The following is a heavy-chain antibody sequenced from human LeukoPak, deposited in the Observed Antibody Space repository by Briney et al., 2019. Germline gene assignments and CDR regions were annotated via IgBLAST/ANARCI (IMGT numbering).Heavy chain of an antibody. CDR3: AREDYSSSWYPFDY. J-gene: IGHJ4*02. V-gene: IGHV3-74*01. CDR1: GFTFSSYG. CDR2: IYSDGSTT. D-gene: IGHD6-13*01. Sequence: PGGSLRLSCAASGFTFSSYGRHWVRQAPGKGLVWVSRIYSDGSTTTYADSVKGRFTISRDSAKNTLYLQMNSLRAEDTAVYYCAREDYSSSWYPFDYWGQRTLVTVSS.